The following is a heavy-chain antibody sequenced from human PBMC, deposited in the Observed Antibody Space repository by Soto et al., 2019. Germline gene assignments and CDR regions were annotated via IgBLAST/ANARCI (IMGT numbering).Heavy chain of an antibody. Sequence: GESLKISCAASGFTVSSNYMSCVRQAPGKGLECVSVIYSGGSTYYADSVKGRFTISSDNSKNTLYLQMNSPRAEDTAGYYGASGFFRGVMSFWGQGTLVTVSS. CDR2: IYSGGST. CDR1: GFTVSSNY. CDR3: ASGFFRGVMSF. V-gene: IGHV3-53*01. J-gene: IGHJ4*02. D-gene: IGHD3-10*01.